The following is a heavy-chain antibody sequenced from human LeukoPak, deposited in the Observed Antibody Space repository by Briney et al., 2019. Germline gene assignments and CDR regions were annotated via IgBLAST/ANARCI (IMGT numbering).Heavy chain of an antibody. CDR3: ARLHSGRSYGGAFDI. Sequence: GGSLRLSCAVSGFTFSNYWMTWVRQAPGKGLEWVANIKEDGSEKYYVDSVRGRFTISRDNAKNSLYLQMNSLRAEDTAVYYCARLHSGRSYGGAFDIWGQGTMVTVSS. CDR2: IKEDGSEK. D-gene: IGHD1-26*01. CDR1: GFTFSNYW. V-gene: IGHV3-7*03. J-gene: IGHJ3*02.